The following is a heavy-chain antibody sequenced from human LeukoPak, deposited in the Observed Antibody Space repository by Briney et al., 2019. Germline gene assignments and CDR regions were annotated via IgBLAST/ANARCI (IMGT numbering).Heavy chain of an antibody. D-gene: IGHD6-13*01. V-gene: IGHV4-59*01. CDR1: GGSISNYY. CDR3: ARGGYSSSWYQILVTPFDY. J-gene: IGHJ4*02. CDR2: VYYSWST. Sequence: SETLSLTCTVSGGSISNYYWSWIRQPPGKGLEWIGYVYYSWSTNYNPSLKSRVTISVDTSKNQFSLKLNSVTAADTAVYYCARGGYSSSWYQILVTPFDYWGQGTLVTVSS.